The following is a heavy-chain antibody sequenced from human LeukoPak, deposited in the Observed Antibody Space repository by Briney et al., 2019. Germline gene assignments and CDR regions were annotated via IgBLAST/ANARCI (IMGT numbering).Heavy chain of an antibody. D-gene: IGHD2-15*01. CDR3: VRTHCSGGSCYSRPLDY. V-gene: IGHV3-74*01. CDR2: IESDGTST. CDR1: GFTFTTSW. J-gene: IGHJ4*02. Sequence: GGSLRLSCAASGFTFTTSWMHWFRQAPGKGLVWVSRIESDGTSTTYADSVKGRFTISRDNAKNSLYLQMNSLRAEDTAVYYCVRTHCSGGSCYSRPLDYWGQGTLVTVSS.